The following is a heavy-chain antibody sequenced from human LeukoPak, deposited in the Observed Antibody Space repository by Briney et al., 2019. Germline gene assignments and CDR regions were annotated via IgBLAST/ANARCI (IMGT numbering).Heavy chain of an antibody. CDR1: GSTFSSYA. V-gene: IGHV1-69*01. Sequence: GSSVKVSCKASGSTFSSYAISWVRQAPGQGLEWMGGIIPIFGTANYAQKFQGRVTITADESTSTAYMELSSLRSEDTAVYYCALNLPGIAAAVLDYWGQGTLVTVSS. CDR3: ALNLPGIAAAVLDY. J-gene: IGHJ4*02. D-gene: IGHD6-13*01. CDR2: IIPIFGTA.